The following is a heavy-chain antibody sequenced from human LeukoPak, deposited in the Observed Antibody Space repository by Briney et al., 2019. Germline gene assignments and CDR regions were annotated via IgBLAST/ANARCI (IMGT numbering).Heavy chain of an antibody. CDR1: GFSFNYAW. CDR2: IKSEPDGRTT. CDR3: TTASYDYYDTSGYSTGGF. D-gene: IGHD3-22*01. V-gene: IGHV3-15*01. J-gene: IGHJ4*02. Sequence: KPGGSLRLSCAASGFSFNYAWMNWVRQAPGKGLEWVGRIKSEPDGRTTTYAAPVRGRFTISRDDSKNMLYLQMSSLKIEDTAVYYCTTASYDYYDTSGYSTGGFWGQGALVTVSS.